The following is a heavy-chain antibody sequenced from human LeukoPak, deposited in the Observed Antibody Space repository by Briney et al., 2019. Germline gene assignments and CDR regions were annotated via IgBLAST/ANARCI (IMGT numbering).Heavy chain of an antibody. Sequence: GGSVRLSCASSGFTFISYAISWVRQARGKGLDGVSSISCSCGSTYYADFVKGWFTISRDNSKYTLYLQMNSLKASDTAMYYCARSMATIDEGKVYYYYYYMDVWGKGTAVTVSS. CDR2: ISCSCGST. D-gene: IGHD5-24*01. CDR3: ARSMATIDEGKVYYYYYYMDV. V-gene: IGHV3-23*01. J-gene: IGHJ6*03. CDR1: GFTFISYA.